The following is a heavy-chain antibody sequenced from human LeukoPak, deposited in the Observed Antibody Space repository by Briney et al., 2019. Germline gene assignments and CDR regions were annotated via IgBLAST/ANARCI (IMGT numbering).Heavy chain of an antibody. CDR2: ISYDGSNK. V-gene: IGHV3-30-3*01. J-gene: IGHJ6*03. Sequence: PGGSLRLSCAASGFIFRPYAMSWVRQAPGKGLEWVAVISYDGSNKYYADSVKGRFTISRDNSKNTLYLQMNSLRAEDTAVYYCARDWGWNYLYYYMDVWGKGTTVTVSS. CDR3: ARDWGWNYLYYYMDV. D-gene: IGHD3-16*01. CDR1: GFIFRPYA.